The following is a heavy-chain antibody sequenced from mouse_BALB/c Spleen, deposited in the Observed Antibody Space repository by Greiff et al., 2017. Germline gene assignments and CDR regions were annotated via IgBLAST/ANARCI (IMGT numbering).Heavy chain of an antibody. CDR1: GFNIKDTY. D-gene: IGHD1-2*01. CDR3: ARFNYGFYYAMDY. J-gene: IGHJ4*01. Sequence: EVQLVESGAELVKPGASVKLSCTASGFNIKDTYMHWVKQRPEQGLEWIGRIDPANGNTKYDPKFQGKATITADTSSNTAYLQLSSLTSEDTAVYYCARFNYGFYYAMDYWGQGTSVTVSS. CDR2: IDPANGNT. V-gene: IGHV14-3*02.